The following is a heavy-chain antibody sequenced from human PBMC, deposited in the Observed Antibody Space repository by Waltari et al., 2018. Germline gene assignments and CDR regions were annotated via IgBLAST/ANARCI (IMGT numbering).Heavy chain of an antibody. CDR2: IRSKAYGGTT. V-gene: IGHV3-49*03. D-gene: IGHD3-16*01. CDR3: TRVGGLRFGFDY. Sequence: EVQLVESRGGSVQPGRSLRLSCTASGFTFGDYAMSWFRHAPGKGLEWVGFIRSKAYGGTTEYAASVKGRFTISRDDSKSIAYLQMNSLKAEDTAVYYCTRVGGLRFGFDYWGQGTLVTVSS. CDR1: GFTFGDYA. J-gene: IGHJ4*02.